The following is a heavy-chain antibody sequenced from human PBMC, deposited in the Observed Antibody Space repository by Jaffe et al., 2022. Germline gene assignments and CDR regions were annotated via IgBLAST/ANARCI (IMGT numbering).Heavy chain of an antibody. CDR2: IRSKANSYAT. Sequence: EVQLVESGGGLVQPGGSLKLSCAASGFTFSGSAMHWVRQASGKGLEWVGRIRSKANSYATAYAASVKGRFTISRDDSKNTAYLQMNSLKTEDTAVYYCTRLYEGDDFWSGYRDAFDIWGQGTMVTVSS. J-gene: IGHJ3*02. CDR1: GFTFSGSA. V-gene: IGHV3-73*02. CDR3: TRLYEGDDFWSGYRDAFDI. D-gene: IGHD3-3*01.